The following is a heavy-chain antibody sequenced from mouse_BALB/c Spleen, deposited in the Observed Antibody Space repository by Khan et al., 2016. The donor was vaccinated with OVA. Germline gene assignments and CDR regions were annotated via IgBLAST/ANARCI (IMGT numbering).Heavy chain of an antibody. CDR3: TRPAYDGYYDY. D-gene: IGHD2-3*01. Sequence: QVQLQQPGPELVRPGVSVKISCKGSGYTFTDYALHWVKQSHAKSLEWIGLISTYSGNTNYKQKFKGKATMTVDKSSRKAYMELARLTSEDSAIYYCTRPAYDGYYDYWGLGTTLTVSS. CDR2: ISTYSGNT. J-gene: IGHJ2*01. CDR1: GYTFTDYA. V-gene: IGHV1S137*01.